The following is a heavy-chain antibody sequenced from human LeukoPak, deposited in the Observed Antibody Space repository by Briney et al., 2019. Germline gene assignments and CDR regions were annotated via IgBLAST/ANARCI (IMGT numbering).Heavy chain of an antibody. CDR2: IYSDGSS. V-gene: IGHV4-61*02. Sequence: SQTPSLTCTVSGGSISVGGYYWSWIRPPAGKGLEWIGRIYSDGSSNCSPSLKSRVTISIDTSKNQFSLNLSSVTAADTAVYYCARVIRRDPYNYDGFDIWGQGTMVTVSS. D-gene: IGHD5-24*01. CDR1: GGSISVGGYY. CDR3: ARVIRRDPYNYDGFDI. J-gene: IGHJ3*02.